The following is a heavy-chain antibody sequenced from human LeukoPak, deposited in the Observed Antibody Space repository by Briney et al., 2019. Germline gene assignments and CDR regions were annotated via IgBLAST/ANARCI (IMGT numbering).Heavy chain of an antibody. Sequence: GGSLRLSCAASAFTFSAFGMHWVRQAPRKGLDWVAVISYDGSNKYYADSVKGRFTISRDNSKNTLYLQMDSLRAEDTAVYYCARDCCDPYYESGAKIGGIDYWGQGTLVTVSS. CDR1: AFTFSAFG. CDR3: ARDCCDPYYESGAKIGGIDY. J-gene: IGHJ4*02. CDR2: ISYDGSNK. V-gene: IGHV3-30-3*01. D-gene: IGHD3-10*01.